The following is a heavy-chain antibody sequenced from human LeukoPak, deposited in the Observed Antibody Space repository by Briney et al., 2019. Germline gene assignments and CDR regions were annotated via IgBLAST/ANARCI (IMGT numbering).Heavy chain of an antibody. CDR1: GFTFSDNY. D-gene: IGHD4/OR15-4a*01. CDR3: ARDHDYGPDY. Sequence: AASLKVSCKTSGFTFSDNYMHWLRQAPGQGLEWMGWIKPDSVATNFALKFQGRFTMSRDISISTVYMELTSLTSDDTAMYWCARDHDYGPDYWGQGTLVTVSA. CDR2: IKPDSVAT. J-gene: IGHJ4*02. V-gene: IGHV1-2*02.